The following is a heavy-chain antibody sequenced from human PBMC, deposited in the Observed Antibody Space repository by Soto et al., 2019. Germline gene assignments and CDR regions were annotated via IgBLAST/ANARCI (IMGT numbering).Heavy chain of an antibody. CDR1: GGTFSSYA. Sequence: SVKVSCKASGGTFSSYAISWVRQAPGQGLEWMGGIIPIFGTANYAQKFQGRVTITADESTSTAYMELSSLRSEDTAVYYCARPHCSSTRCYVEDYYYYGMDVWGQGTTVTVSS. D-gene: IGHD2-2*01. CDR2: IIPIFGTA. J-gene: IGHJ6*02. CDR3: ARPHCSSTRCYVEDYYYYGMDV. V-gene: IGHV1-69*13.